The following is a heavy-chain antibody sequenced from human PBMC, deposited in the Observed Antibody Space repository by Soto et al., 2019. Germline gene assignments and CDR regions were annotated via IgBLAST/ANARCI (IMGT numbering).Heavy chain of an antibody. D-gene: IGHD2-15*01. V-gene: IGHV3-48*02. CDR1: GYPFSAFP. Sequence: GSLRLSCTASGYPFSAFPLNWVRQAPGKGLEWLSYISPGSSTIYYADSVKGRFTISRDNAKNSLYLQMNNLSDEDTGVYYCARDKTVMVFDQWGQGTLVTVSS. CDR3: ARDKTVMVFDQ. CDR2: ISPGSSTI. J-gene: IGHJ4*02.